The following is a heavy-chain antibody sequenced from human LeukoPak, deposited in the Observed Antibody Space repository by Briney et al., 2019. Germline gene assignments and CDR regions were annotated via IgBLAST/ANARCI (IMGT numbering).Heavy chain of an antibody. CDR3: ARRGSIAVAGTGDAFDI. D-gene: IGHD6-19*01. J-gene: IGHJ3*02. CDR2: IYPGDSDT. V-gene: IGHV5-51*01. CDR1: AYSFTSYW. Sequence: GESLKISCKGSAYSFTSYWIGWVRQRPGKGLEWMGIIYPGDSDTRYSPSFQGQVTISADKSISTAYLQWSSLKASDTAMYYCARRGSIAVAGTGDAFDIWGQGTMVTVSS.